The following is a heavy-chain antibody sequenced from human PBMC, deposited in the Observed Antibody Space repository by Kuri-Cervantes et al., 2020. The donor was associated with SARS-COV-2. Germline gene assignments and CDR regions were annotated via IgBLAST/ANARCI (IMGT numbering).Heavy chain of an antibody. D-gene: IGHD2-2*01. V-gene: IGHV5-10-1*01. CDR3: ARLYCSFTNCYYYFDF. J-gene: IGHJ4*02. CDR1: GYSFTSYW. CDR2: IDPSDSYT. Sequence: GESLKISCKGSGYSFTSYWISWVRQMPGKGLGWMGRIDPSDSYTNYSPSFQGHVTISADKSINTAYLQWNSLKASDTAMYYCARLYCSFTNCYYYFDFWGQGTLVTVSS.